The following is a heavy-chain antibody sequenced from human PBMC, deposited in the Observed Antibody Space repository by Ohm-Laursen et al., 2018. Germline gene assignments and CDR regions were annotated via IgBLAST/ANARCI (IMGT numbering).Heavy chain of an antibody. CDR3: ASYYGGYDP. CDR1: GFNFETSV. V-gene: IGHV3-21*04. D-gene: IGHD4-23*01. J-gene: IGHJ5*02. CDR2: ISAGSTYM. Sequence: SLRLSCAASGFNFETSVMNWVRQAPGKGLEWVSSISAGSTYMYYADAMKGRFTVSRGNSKNTLYLQMNNLRAEDSAVYYCASYYGGYDPWGQGTLVTVSS.